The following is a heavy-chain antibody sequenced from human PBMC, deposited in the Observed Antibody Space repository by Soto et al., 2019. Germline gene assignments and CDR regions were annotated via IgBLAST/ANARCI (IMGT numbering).Heavy chain of an antibody. V-gene: IGHV3-49*04. CDR2: IRSRNYGGTT. CDR1: GFTFGDHA. J-gene: IGHJ3*02. D-gene: IGHD3-10*01. Sequence: GGSLRLSCTASGFTFGDHAVSWVRQAPGKGLEWVGCIRSRNYGGTTEYAASVKGRITISRDDSKSVANLQMHSLTTEDTAVYYCTTSPQGVDAFDIWGQGTRVPVSS. CDR3: TTSPQGVDAFDI.